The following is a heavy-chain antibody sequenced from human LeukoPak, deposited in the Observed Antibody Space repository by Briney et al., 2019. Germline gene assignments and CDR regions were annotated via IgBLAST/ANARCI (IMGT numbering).Heavy chain of an antibody. V-gene: IGHV4-34*01. CDR2: ITHSGGT. J-gene: IGHJ4*02. CDR1: GGSFSGYY. Sequence: SETLSLTCAVYGGSFSGYYWTWIRQSPGKGLEWIGEITHSGGTNYNPSLKSRVSISVDTSKNQFSLSLSSVTAADTAVYYWARELESRWGQGTLVTVSS. D-gene: IGHD1-1*01. CDR3: ARELESR.